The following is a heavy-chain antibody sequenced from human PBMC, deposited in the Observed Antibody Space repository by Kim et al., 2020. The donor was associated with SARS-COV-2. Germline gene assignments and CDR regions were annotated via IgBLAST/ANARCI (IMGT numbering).Heavy chain of an antibody. CDR2: ISYDGSNK. V-gene: IGHV3-30-3*01. D-gene: IGHD1-26*01. CDR3: ASSSGSYLVPFDY. CDR1: GFTFSSYA. J-gene: IGHJ4*02. Sequence: GGSLRLSCAASGFTFSSYAMHWVRQAPGKGLEWVAVISYDGSNKYYADSVKGRFTISRDNSKNTLYLQMNSLRAEDTAVYYCASSSGSYLVPFDYWGQGT.